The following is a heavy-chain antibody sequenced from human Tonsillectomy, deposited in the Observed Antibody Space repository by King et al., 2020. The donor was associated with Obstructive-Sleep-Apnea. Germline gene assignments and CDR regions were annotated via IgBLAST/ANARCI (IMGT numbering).Heavy chain of an antibody. Sequence: QLQESGPGLVKPSETLSLTCTVSGGSISSYYWSWIRQPPGKGLEWIGYIYYSGSTNYNPSLKSRVTISVDTSNNQFSLKLSSVTAADTAVYYCARRPSRGHYPGSFDYWGQGTLVTVSS. CDR3: ARRPSRGHYPGSFDY. CDR2: IYYSGST. V-gene: IGHV4-59*08. D-gene: IGHD3-22*01. CDR1: GGSISSYY. J-gene: IGHJ4*02.